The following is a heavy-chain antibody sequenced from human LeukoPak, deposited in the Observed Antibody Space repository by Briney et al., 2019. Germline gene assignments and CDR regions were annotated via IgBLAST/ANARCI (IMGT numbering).Heavy chain of an antibody. J-gene: IGHJ4*02. CDR3: AKESGDCGADCLALNDY. CDR2: INTRSSKI. CDR1: GXTFNTYT. D-gene: IGHD2-21*02. Sequence: GGSLRLSCAASGXTFNTYTMSWVRQAPGKGLEWVSSINTRSSKIYYAESVKGRFTVSRDNTKNSVYLQMNRLRAEDTAVYFCAKESGDCGADCLALNDYWGQGTLVTVSS. V-gene: IGHV3-21*01.